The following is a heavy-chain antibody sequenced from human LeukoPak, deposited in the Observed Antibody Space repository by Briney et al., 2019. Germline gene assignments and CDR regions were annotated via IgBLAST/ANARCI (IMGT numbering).Heavy chain of an antibody. D-gene: IGHD6-6*01. V-gene: IGHV1-69*13. CDR3: AREGTQLVYYYYGMDV. Sequence: SVKVSFKASGGTFSSYAISWVRQAPGQGLEWMGGIIPIFGTENYAQKFQGRVTITADESTSTAYMELSSLRSEDTAVYYCAREGTQLVYYYYGMDVWGQGTTVTVSS. J-gene: IGHJ6*02. CDR2: IIPIFGTE. CDR1: GGTFSSYA.